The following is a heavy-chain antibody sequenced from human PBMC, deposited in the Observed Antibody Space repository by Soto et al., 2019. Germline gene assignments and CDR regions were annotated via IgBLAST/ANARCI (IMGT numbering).Heavy chain of an antibody. CDR1: GGSISSGGYY. V-gene: IGHV4-31*03. J-gene: IGHJ4*02. Sequence: SETLSLTCTVSGGSISSGGYYWSWIRQHPGKGLEWIGYIYYSGSTYYNPSLKSRVTISVDTSKNQFSLKLSSVTAADTAVYYCARGTNYYDSSGYYHFDYWGQGTLVTVSS. CDR3: ARGTNYYDSSGYYHFDY. D-gene: IGHD3-22*01. CDR2: IYYSGST.